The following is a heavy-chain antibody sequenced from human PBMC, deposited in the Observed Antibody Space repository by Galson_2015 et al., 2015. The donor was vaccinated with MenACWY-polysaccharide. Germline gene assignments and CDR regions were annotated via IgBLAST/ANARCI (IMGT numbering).Heavy chain of an antibody. Sequence: SLRLSCAASGLTFRSSGMHWVRQAPGKGLEWVSTIGGSGSNTHYADSVKGRFTISRDNPKNTLSLQMNSLRAEDTAVYYCARVRYSTVKYQVDYWGQASLVAVSS. J-gene: IGHJ4*02. CDR3: ARVRYSTVKYQVDY. D-gene: IGHD2-2*01. V-gene: IGHV3-23*01. CDR1: GLTFRSSG. CDR2: IGGSGSNT.